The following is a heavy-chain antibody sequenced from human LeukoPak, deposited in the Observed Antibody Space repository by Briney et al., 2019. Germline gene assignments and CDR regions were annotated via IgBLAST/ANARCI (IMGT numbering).Heavy chain of an antibody. V-gene: IGHV3-11*04. CDR2: ISSSGSTI. CDR1: GFTFSDYY. J-gene: IGHJ4*02. Sequence: PGGSLRLSCTASGFTFSDYYMSWLRQAPGKGLEWVSFISSSGSTIYYADSMKGRFTISRDNAKNSVYLQMNSPRAEDTAVYYCARGSYYFDYWGQGTLVTVSS. CDR3: ARGSYYFDY.